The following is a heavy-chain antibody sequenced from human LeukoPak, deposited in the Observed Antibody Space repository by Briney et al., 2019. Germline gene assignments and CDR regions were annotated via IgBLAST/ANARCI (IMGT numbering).Heavy chain of an antibody. D-gene: IGHD2-2*01. V-gene: IGHV7-4-1*02. J-gene: IGHJ4*02. CDR1: GYTFTSYA. CDR2: ISTNVGNT. CDR3: ARGGGGAVVPAL. Sequence: ASVKVSCKASGYTFTSYAMNWVRQAPGQGLEWMGWISTNVGNTAYAQGFTGRFVFSLETSVSTAYLQINSLKAEDTAVYYCARGGGGAVVPALWGQGTLITVSS.